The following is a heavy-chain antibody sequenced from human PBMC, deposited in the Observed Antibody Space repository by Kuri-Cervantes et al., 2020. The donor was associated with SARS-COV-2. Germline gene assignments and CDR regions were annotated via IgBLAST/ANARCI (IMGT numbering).Heavy chain of an antibody. CDR3: ERLQYGGNLGFDP. CDR1: GFSLSTSGRC. Sequence: SGPTLAQPTQTLTLTCTFSGFSLSTSGRCVSCIRQPPGKALEWLARIDWDDDKYYSTSLKTRLTISNDTSKNQVVLTMTNMDPVDTATYYCERLQYGGNLGFDPWGQGTLVTISS. J-gene: IGHJ5*02. D-gene: IGHD4-23*01. V-gene: IGHV2-70*11. CDR2: IDWDDDK.